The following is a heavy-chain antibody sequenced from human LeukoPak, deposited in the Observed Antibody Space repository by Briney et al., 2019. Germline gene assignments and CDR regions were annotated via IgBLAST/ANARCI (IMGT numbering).Heavy chain of an antibody. V-gene: IGHV3-74*01. D-gene: IGHD3-22*01. J-gene: IGHJ4*02. CDR1: GFTFSTSW. Sequence: GESLRLSCAASGFTFSTSWMHWVRQAPGKGLVWVSRINSDGKSTNYADSVKGRFTISRDNAKNTLYLQMNSLRTEDTAVYYCVRDMGYYDKVWGQGTLVTVSS. CDR2: INSDGKST. CDR3: VRDMGYYDKV.